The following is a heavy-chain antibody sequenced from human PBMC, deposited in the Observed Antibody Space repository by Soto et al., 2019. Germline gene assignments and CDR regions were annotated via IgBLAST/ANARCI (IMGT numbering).Heavy chain of an antibody. CDR2: ISYDGSNK. CDR1: GFTFSSYA. V-gene: IGHV3-30-3*01. J-gene: IGHJ6*02. Sequence: QVQLVESGGGVVQPGRSLRLSCAASGFTFSSYAMHWVRQAPGKGLEWVAVISYDGSNKYYADSVKGRFTISRDNSKNQMNLQMNSLRAKDTAVYYCATDWEWRLLRSSSGMHVWGQGPPVTVSS. D-gene: IGHD3-3*01. CDR3: ATDWEWRLLRSSSGMHV.